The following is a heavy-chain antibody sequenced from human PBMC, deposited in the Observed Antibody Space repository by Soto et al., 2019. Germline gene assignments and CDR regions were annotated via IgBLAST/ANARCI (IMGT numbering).Heavy chain of an antibody. V-gene: IGHV4-31*03. CDR1: GGSISSGGYC. CDR3: ARDPTYYDILTGYSPGAFDI. D-gene: IGHD3-9*01. CDR2: IYYSGST. Sequence: SETLSLTCTVSGGSISSGGYCWSWIRQHPGKGLEWIGYIYYSGSTYYNPSLKSRVTISVDTSKNQFSLKLSSVTAADTAVYYCARDPTYYDILTGYSPGAFDIWGQGTMVTVSS. J-gene: IGHJ3*02.